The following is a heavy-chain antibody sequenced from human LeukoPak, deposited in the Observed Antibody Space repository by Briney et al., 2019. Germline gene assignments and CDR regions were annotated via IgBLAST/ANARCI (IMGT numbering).Heavy chain of an antibody. CDR1: GFTFSSYW. D-gene: IGHD3-10*01. CDR2: IYSDGSST. J-gene: IGHJ4*02. V-gene: IGHV3-74*01. CDR3: ARDRSSLGLWFGELRN. Sequence: GRSLRLSCAASGFTFSSYWMHWVRQAPGKGLVWVSRIYSDGSSTNYADPVKGRFTISRDNAKNTLYLQMNSLRAEDTAVYYCARDRSSLGLWFGELRNWGQGTLVTVSS.